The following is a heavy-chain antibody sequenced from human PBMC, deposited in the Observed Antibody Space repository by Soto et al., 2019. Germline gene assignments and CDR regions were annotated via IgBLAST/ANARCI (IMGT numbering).Heavy chain of an antibody. CDR3: ARYRSLDT. CDR2: IKEDGSEK. D-gene: IGHD3-16*02. Sequence: GGSLRLSCADSGFILRNYWMSWVRQAPGMGLQWVASIKEDGSEKYYVDPVKGRFTISRENAKNSLYLQMNSLRAEDTAVYYCARYRSLDTWGQGILVTVSS. CDR1: GFILRNYW. V-gene: IGHV3-7*03. J-gene: IGHJ5*02.